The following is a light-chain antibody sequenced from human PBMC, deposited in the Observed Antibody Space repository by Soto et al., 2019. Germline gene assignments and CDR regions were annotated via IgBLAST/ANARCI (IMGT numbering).Light chain of an antibody. J-gene: IGLJ2*01. V-gene: IGLV2-23*01. CDR1: SSDVGSYSL. Sequence: QSALTQPASVSGSPGQSITISCTGTSSDVGSYSLVSWYQQLPGKAPKLMIYEDIKRPSRVSNRFSGSKSGNTASLTISGLQAEDEADYYCCSYAVGTTLVFGGGTKLTVL. CDR3: CSYAVGTTLV. CDR2: EDI.